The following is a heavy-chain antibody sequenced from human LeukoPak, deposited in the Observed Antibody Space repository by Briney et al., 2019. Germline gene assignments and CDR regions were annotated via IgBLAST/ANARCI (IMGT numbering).Heavy chain of an antibody. CDR3: ASQRRIIAARPLDI. D-gene: IGHD6-6*01. V-gene: IGHV4-30-2*01. CDR2: IYHSGST. CDR1: GGSISSGGYY. Sequence: MPSETLSLTCTVSGGSISSGGYYWSWIRQPPGKGLEWIGYIYHSGSTYYNPSLKSRVTISVDRSKNQFSLKLSSVTAADTAVYYCASQRRIIAARPLDIWGQGTMVTVSS. J-gene: IGHJ3*02.